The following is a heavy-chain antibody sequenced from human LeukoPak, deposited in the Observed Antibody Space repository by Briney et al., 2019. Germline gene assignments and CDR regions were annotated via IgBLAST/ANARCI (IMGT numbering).Heavy chain of an antibody. J-gene: IGHJ3*02. D-gene: IGHD5-12*01. V-gene: IGHV3-33*01. Sequence: GRSLRLSCAASGFTFSSHDMHWVRQAPGEGLEWVAVIWYDGSNKYYADSVKGRFTISRDNSKNTLYPQMNSLRAEDTAVYYCARDEGVDNAFDIWGQGTMVTVSS. CDR3: ARDEGVDNAFDI. CDR1: GFTFSSHD. CDR2: IWYDGSNK.